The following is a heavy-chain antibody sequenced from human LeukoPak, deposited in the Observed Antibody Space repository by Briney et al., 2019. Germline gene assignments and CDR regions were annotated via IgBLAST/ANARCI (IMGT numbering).Heavy chain of an antibody. D-gene: IGHD1-26*01. CDR2: ISSSSSYI. J-gene: IGHJ4*02. V-gene: IGHV3-21*01. Sequence: PGGTLRLSCAASGFTFSSYSMNWVRQAPGKGLEWVSSISSSSSYIYYADSVKGRFTISRDNAKNSLYLQMNSLRAEDTAVYYCARVSISGVDYWGQGTLVTVSS. CDR3: ARVSISGVDY. CDR1: GFTFSSYS.